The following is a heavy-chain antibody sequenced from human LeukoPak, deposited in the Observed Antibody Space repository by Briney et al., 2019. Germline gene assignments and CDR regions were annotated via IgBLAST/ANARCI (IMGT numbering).Heavy chain of an antibody. J-gene: IGHJ4*02. CDR1: GGSFSGYY. Sequence: SETLSLTCAVYGGSFSGYYWSWIRQPPGKGLEWIGEINHSGSTNYNPSLKSRVTISVDTSKNQFSLKLNSVTAADTSVYYCARHGNRFTVTFFDYWGQGALVTVSS. V-gene: IGHV4-34*01. D-gene: IGHD4-17*01. CDR2: INHSGST. CDR3: ARHGNRFTVTFFDY.